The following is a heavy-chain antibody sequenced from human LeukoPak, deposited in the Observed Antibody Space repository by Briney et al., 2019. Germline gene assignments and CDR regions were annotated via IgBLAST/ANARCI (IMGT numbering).Heavy chain of an antibody. Sequence: SGTLSLTCTVSGGSISSTSYYWGWIRQPPGKGLEWLGSVSYSGSTYYNPSLKRRVTILVDASKNQFSLKLNSVTAADTAVYYCARDGGDTIDGGGDTNWFDPWGQGTLVTVSS. V-gene: IGHV4-39*07. CDR3: ARDGGDTIDGGGDTNWFDP. D-gene: IGHD3-16*01. CDR1: GGSISSTSYY. J-gene: IGHJ5*02. CDR2: VSYSGST.